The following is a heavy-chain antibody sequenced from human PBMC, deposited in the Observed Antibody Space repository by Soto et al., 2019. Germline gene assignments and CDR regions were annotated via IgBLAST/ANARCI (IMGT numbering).Heavy chain of an antibody. D-gene: IGHD1-1*01. V-gene: IGHV1-69*13. CDR3: AIRPHLACLPRFDY. CDR2: IIPIFGTA. Sequence: ASVKVSCKASGGTFSSYAISWVRQAPGQGLEWMGGIIPIFGTANYAQKFQGRVTITADESTSTAYMELSSLRSEDTAVYYCAIRPHLACLPRFDYGAQGPLLPVPS. J-gene: IGHJ4*02. CDR1: GGTFSSYA.